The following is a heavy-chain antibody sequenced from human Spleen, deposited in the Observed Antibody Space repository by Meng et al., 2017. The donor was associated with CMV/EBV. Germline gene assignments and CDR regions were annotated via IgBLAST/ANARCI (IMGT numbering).Heavy chain of an antibody. CDR2: IIPILGIL. CDR3: ARDHIGEIGESTPNTISYYYYGMDV. V-gene: IGHV1-69*10. Sequence: SVKVSCKTSGYSFKTYDIHWVRQATGQGLEWMGGIIPILGILNYARKFQGRVTITTDESTTTAYMEVSSLRSEDTAIYYCARDHIGEIGESTPNTISYYYYGMDVWGQGTTVTVSS. CDR1: GYSFKTYD. D-gene: IGHD3-10*01. J-gene: IGHJ6*02.